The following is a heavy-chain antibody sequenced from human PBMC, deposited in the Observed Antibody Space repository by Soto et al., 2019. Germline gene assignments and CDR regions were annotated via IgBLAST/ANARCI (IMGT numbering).Heavy chain of an antibody. CDR3: AKAPPYYDFWSGYYDY. CDR1: GFTFSSYA. CDR2: FSGGGGNT. Sequence: VQLLESGGGLVQPGGSLRLSCAASGFTFSSYAMSWVRQAPGKGLEWVSTFSGGGGNTYYADSVKGRFTISRDNSKNTLYLQMNSLRAEDTAVYYCAKAPPYYDFWSGYYDYWGQGTLVTVSS. J-gene: IGHJ4*02. D-gene: IGHD3-3*01. V-gene: IGHV3-23*01.